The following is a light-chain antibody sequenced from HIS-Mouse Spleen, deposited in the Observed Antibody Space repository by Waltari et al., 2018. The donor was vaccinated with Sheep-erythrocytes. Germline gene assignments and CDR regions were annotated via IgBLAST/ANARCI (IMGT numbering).Light chain of an antibody. Sequence: QSALTQPRSVSGSPGQSVTISCTGTSSDVGGYNYVSWYQQHPGKAPKLMIYDVSKRPSRVPARFSGSNSGNPASLTISGLQAEDEADYYCCSYAGSYNHVFATGTKVTVL. CDR2: DVS. CDR1: SSDVGGYNY. CDR3: CSYAGSYNHV. J-gene: IGLJ1*01. V-gene: IGLV2-11*01.